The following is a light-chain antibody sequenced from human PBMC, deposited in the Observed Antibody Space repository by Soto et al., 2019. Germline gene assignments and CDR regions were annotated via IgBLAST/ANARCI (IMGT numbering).Light chain of an antibody. Sequence: TRARDALCFSPGERATLPCRASQSVKSSYLAWYQHKPGQAPRLLIYGTSSRATGIPDRFSGSGSGTDFTLTISRLEPEDFAVYYCQQYGSSITFGQGTRLEIK. CDR3: QQYGSSIT. CDR2: GTS. V-gene: IGKV3-20*01. J-gene: IGKJ5*01. CDR1: QSVKSSY.